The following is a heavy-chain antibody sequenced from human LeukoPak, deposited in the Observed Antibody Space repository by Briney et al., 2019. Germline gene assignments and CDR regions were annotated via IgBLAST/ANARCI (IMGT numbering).Heavy chain of an antibody. V-gene: IGHV3-7*01. Sequence: TGGSLRLSCAASGFTFSSYWMSWVRQAPGKGLEWVANIKQDGSEKYYVDSVKGRFTISRDNAKNSLYLQMNSLRAEDTAVYYCARDGTYSSGWYAYYYYYMDVWGKGTTVTVSS. CDR1: GFTFSSYW. CDR2: IKQDGSEK. CDR3: ARDGTYSSGWYAYYYYYMDV. J-gene: IGHJ6*03. D-gene: IGHD6-19*01.